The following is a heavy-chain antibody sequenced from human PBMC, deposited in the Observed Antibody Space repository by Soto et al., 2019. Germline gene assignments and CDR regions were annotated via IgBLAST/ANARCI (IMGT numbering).Heavy chain of an antibody. D-gene: IGHD6-13*01. CDR2: LFYTGAT. Sequence: SETLSHTCTVAGGSINDYYWTWIRQKPGKGLEWIGYLFYTGATNYNPSLKSRVTISGDTSKNQVSLKLNSVTPADTAIYYCAGATLAAAKPQFDFWVQGTLVPGFS. CDR3: AGATLAAAKPQFDF. V-gene: IGHV4-59*13. CDR1: GGSINDYY. J-gene: IGHJ4*02.